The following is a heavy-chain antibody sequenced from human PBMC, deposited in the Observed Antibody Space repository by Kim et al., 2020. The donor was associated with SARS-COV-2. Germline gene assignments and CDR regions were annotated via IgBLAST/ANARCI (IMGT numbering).Heavy chain of an antibody. V-gene: IGHV3-23*01. D-gene: IGHD1-1*01. CDR3: AKDRSAQGERTRKSRSYYYYYGMGV. J-gene: IGHJ6*02. CDR2: ISGSGGST. Sequence: GGSLRLSCAASGFTFSSYAMSWVRQAPGKGLEWVSAISGSGGSTYYADSVKGRFTISRDNSKNTLYLQMNSLRAEDTAVYYCAKDRSAQGERTRKSRSYYYYYGMGVWGQGTTVTVSS. CDR1: GFTFSSYA.